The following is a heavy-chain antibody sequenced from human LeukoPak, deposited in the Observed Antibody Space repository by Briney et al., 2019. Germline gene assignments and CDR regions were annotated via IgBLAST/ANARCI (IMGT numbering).Heavy chain of an antibody. Sequence: GAAVKVSCKASGGTFSSYAISWVRQAPGQGLEWMGGVFPIFGTTNYAQKFEDRVTITTDGSTSTAYMELSSLRSEDTAVYYCARSDTLPEHVLRFYDMDVWGKGTTVTVSS. CDR3: ARSDTLPEHVLRFYDMDV. J-gene: IGHJ6*03. D-gene: IGHD3-3*01. CDR1: GGTFSSYA. V-gene: IGHV1-69*05. CDR2: VFPIFGTT.